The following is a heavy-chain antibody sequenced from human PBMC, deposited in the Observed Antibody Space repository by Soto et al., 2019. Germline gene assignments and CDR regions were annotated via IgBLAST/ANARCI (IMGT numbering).Heavy chain of an antibody. CDR1: SGSISSSNW. CDR3: ARDRKNGDYAAFDI. J-gene: IGHJ3*02. CDR2: IYHSGST. Sequence: ASETLSLTCAVSSGSISSSNWWSWVRQPPGKGLEWIGEIYHSGSTNYNPSLKSRVTISVDKSKNQFSLKLSSVTAADTAVYYCARDRKNGDYAAFDIWGQGTMVTVSS. D-gene: IGHD4-17*01. V-gene: IGHV4-4*02.